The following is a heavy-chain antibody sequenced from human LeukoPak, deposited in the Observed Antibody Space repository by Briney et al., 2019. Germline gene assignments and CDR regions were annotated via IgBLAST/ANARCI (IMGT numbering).Heavy chain of an antibody. CDR1: GFTVSSNY. V-gene: IGHV3-66*01. Sequence: PGGSLRLSCAASGFTVSSNYMSWVRQAPGKGLEWVSVIYSGGSTYYTDSVKGRFTISRDNSKNTLYLQMNSLRAEDTAVYYCARERRDYDILTGILLGYYGMDVWGQGTTVTVSS. CDR2: IYSGGST. J-gene: IGHJ6*02. D-gene: IGHD3-9*01. CDR3: ARERRDYDILTGILLGYYGMDV.